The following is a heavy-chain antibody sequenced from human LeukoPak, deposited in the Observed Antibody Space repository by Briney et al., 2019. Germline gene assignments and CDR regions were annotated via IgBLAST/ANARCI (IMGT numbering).Heavy chain of an antibody. J-gene: IGHJ4*02. CDR1: GFTFSSYS. CDR3: AREPSGTAIDY. CDR2: ISSSSSYI. V-gene: IGHV3-21*01. Sequence: GSLRLSCAASGFTFSSYSVNWVRQAPGKGLEWVSSISSSSSYIYYADSVKGRFTISRDNAKNLLYLQMNSLRAEDTAVYYCAREPSGTAIDYWGQGTLVTVSS. D-gene: IGHD1-1*01.